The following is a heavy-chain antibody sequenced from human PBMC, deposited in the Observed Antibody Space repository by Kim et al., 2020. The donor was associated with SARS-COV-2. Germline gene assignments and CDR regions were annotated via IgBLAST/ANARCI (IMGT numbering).Heavy chain of an antibody. Sequence: ASVKVSCKASGYTFTGYYMHWVRQAPGQGLAWMGWINPNSGGTNYAQKFQGRVTMTRDTSISTAYMELSRLRSDDTAVYYCAQGYSYGGYYFDYWGQGTLVTVSS. J-gene: IGHJ4*02. CDR1: GYTFTGYY. CDR3: AQGYSYGGYYFDY. D-gene: IGHD5-18*01. CDR2: INPNSGGT. V-gene: IGHV1-2*02.